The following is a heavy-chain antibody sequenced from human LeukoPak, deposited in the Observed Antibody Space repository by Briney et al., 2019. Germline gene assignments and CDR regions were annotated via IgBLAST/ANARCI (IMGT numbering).Heavy chain of an antibody. D-gene: IGHD2-2*01. CDR3: AKDGVVVPAAILVSYYYYMDV. J-gene: IGHJ6*03. V-gene: IGHV3-23*01. CDR2: ISGSGGST. Sequence: GGSLRLSCAASGFTFSSYAMSWVRQAPGKGLEWVSAISGSGGSTYYADSVKGRFTISRDNSKNTLYLQMNSLRAEDTAVYYCAKDGVVVPAAILVSYYYYMDVWGKGTTVTVSS. CDR1: GFTFSSYA.